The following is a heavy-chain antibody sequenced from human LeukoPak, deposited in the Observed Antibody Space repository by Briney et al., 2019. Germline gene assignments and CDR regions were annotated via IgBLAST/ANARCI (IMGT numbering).Heavy chain of an antibody. V-gene: IGHV3-53*01. CDR1: GFTVSSNY. D-gene: IGHD6-13*01. J-gene: IGHJ4*02. CDR2: IYSGGGT. Sequence: PGGSLRLSCAASGFTVSSNYMSWVRQAPGKGLEWVSVIYSGGGTYYADSVKGRFTISRDNSKNTLYLQMNSLRAEDTAVYYCARDYSSSWYLGYWGQGTLVTVSS. CDR3: ARDYSSSWYLGY.